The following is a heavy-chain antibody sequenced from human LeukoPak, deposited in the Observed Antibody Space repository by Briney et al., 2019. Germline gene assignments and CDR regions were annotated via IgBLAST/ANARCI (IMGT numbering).Heavy chain of an antibody. V-gene: IGHV1-46*01. D-gene: IGHD2-2*01. CDR2: INPSDGST. Sequence: ASVKVSCKTSGYTFINYYVHWVRQATGQGLEWMGIINPSDGSTTYAQKFQGRVTMTRDTSTSTVYIELSSLESEDTAVYSCARDGGYCGSTSCYALHWGQGTQVTVSS. J-gene: IGHJ4*02. CDR3: ARDGGYCGSTSCYALH. CDR1: GYTFINYY.